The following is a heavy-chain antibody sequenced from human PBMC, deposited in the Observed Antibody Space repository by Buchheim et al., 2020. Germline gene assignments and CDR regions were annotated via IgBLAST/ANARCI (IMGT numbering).Heavy chain of an antibody. CDR1: GFTFSSYG. V-gene: IGHV3-30*03. Sequence: QVQLVESGGGVVQPGRSLRLSCAASGFTFSSYGMHWVRQAPGKGLEWVAVISYDGSNKYYADSVKGRFTISRDNSKNTLYLQMNSLRAEDTVVYYCATQPIYCSSTSCYGYYYYGMDVWGQGTT. CDR3: ATQPIYCSSTSCYGYYYYGMDV. J-gene: IGHJ6*02. D-gene: IGHD2-2*01. CDR2: ISYDGSNK.